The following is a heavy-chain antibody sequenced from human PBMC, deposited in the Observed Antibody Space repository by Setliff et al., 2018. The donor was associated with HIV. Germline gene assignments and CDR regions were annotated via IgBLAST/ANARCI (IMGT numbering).Heavy chain of an antibody. V-gene: IGHV1-69*13. CDR3: ARGYDYLYYGMDV. J-gene: IGHJ6*02. CDR1: GGTFSSYA. CDR2: IIPIFGTA. D-gene: IGHD1-1*01. Sequence: GASVKVSCKASGGTFSSYAINWVRQTPGQGLEWVGGIIPIFGTANYAQKFQGRVTITADESTSTAYMELSSLRSEDTAVYYCARGYDYLYYGMDVWGQGTTVTVSS.